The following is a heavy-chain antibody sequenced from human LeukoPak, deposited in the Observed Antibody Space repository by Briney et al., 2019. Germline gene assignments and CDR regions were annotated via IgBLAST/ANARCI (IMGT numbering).Heavy chain of an antibody. D-gene: IGHD3-3*01. J-gene: IGHJ4*02. Sequence: PGGSLSLSCAASGFPISSNYMSWVRQAPGKGLEGVSVIYSGGSTYYADAVQGGVTISRDNSKNTLYLQMNSLRAEDTAVYYCAGGRPYYDFWSGYQLEQVDYWGQGTLVTVSS. CDR2: IYSGGST. CDR1: GFPISSNY. V-gene: IGHV3-53*01. CDR3: AGGRPYYDFWSGYQLEQVDY.